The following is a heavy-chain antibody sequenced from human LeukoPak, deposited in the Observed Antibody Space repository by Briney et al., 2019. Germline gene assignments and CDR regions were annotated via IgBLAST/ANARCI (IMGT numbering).Heavy chain of an antibody. CDR3: ARGYCSSTSCYVRDYYGLDV. D-gene: IGHD2-2*01. J-gene: IGHJ6*02. CDR1: GFTVSSNY. V-gene: IGHV3-53*01. CDR2: IYTGGGT. Sequence: GGSLRLSCAASGFTVSSNYMSWVRQAPGKGLEWVSLIYTGGGTYYADSVKGRFTISRDNSKNTLYLQMNGLRADDTAVYYCARGYCSSTSCYVRDYYGLDVWGQGTTVTVSS.